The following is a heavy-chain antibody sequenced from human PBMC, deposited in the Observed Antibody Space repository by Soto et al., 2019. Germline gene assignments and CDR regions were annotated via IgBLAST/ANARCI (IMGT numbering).Heavy chain of an antibody. CDR3: ARAQYFSGGSCYLRGACVI. CDR1: GCTFSSYA. J-gene: IGHJ3*02. Sequence: SVKVSCKASGCTFSSYAISWVRQAPGQGLEWMGGIIPIFGTANYAQKFQGRVTITADESTSTAYMELSSLRSEDTAVCSCARAQYFSGGSCYLRGACVIWGQGTLVIVSS. V-gene: IGHV1-69*13. CDR2: IIPIFGTA. D-gene: IGHD2-15*01.